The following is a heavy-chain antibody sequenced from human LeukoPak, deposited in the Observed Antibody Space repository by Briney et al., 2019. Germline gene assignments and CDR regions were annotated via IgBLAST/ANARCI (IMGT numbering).Heavy chain of an antibody. Sequence: ASVKVSCKASGYTFTSYGISWVRQAPGQGLEWMGWISAYNGNTNYAQKLQGRVTMTTDTSTSTVYMELSSLGSEDTAVYYCARGIAAAGTFASGYFQHWGQGTLVTVSS. V-gene: IGHV1-18*01. CDR3: ARGIAAAGTFASGYFQH. J-gene: IGHJ1*01. CDR1: GYTFTSYG. CDR2: ISAYNGNT. D-gene: IGHD6-13*01.